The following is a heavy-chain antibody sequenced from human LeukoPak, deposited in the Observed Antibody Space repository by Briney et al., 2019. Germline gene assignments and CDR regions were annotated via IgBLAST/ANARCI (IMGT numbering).Heavy chain of an antibody. CDR3: ARVLWFGGRDYYYGMDV. CDR1: GYTFTGYY. J-gene: IGHJ6*02. D-gene: IGHD3-10*01. Sequence: ASLKVSCKASGYTFTGYYMHWVRQAPGQGLEWMGWINPNSGGTNYAQKFQGRVTMTRDTSISTAYMELSRLRSDDTAVYYCARVLWFGGRDYYYGMDVWGQGTTVTVPS. V-gene: IGHV1-2*02. CDR2: INPNSGGT.